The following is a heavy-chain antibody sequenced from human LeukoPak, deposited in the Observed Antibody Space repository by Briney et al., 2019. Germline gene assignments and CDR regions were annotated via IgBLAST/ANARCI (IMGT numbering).Heavy chain of an antibody. CDR3: ARAGVIRYVAWLINYYMDV. Sequence: GGSLRLSCAASGFTFTNHAMQWVRQAPGKGLEYVSAISGNGGSTYYANSVKGRFTISRDNSKNTVYLQMDSLRAEDMAVYYCARAGVIRYVAWLINYYMDVWSKGTTVTVSS. J-gene: IGHJ6*03. V-gene: IGHV3-64*01. CDR1: GFTFTNHA. D-gene: IGHD3-9*01. CDR2: ISGNGGST.